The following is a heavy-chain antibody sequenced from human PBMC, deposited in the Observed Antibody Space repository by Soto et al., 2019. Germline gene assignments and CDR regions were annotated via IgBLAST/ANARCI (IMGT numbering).Heavy chain of an antibody. CDR2: INPSGGST. Sequence: ASVKVSCKASGYTFTSYYMHWVRQAPGQGLEWMGIINPSGGSTSYAQKFQGRVTMTRDTSTSTVYMELSSLRSEDTAVYYCARAAPPQYYYDSSGYLSVDFDYWG. J-gene: IGHJ4*01. D-gene: IGHD3-22*01. V-gene: IGHV1-46*01. CDR1: GYTFTSYY. CDR3: ARAAPPQYYYDSSGYLSVDFDY.